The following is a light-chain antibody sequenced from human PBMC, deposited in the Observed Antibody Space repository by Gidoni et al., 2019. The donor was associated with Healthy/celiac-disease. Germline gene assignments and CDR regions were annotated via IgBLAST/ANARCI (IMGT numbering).Light chain of an antibody. V-gene: IGKV3-20*01. CDR2: GAS. J-gene: IGKJ4*01. Sequence: VLTQSPGPLSLSPGERATLACRASQSVSSSYLAWYQQKPGQAPRLLSYGASSRATGIPDRVSGSGSGTDFTLTISRLEPEDFAVYYCQQYGSSPLLTFGGGTKVEIK. CDR3: QQYGSSPLLT. CDR1: QSVSSSY.